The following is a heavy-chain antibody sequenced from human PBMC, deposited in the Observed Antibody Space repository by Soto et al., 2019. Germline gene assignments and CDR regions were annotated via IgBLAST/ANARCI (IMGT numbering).Heavy chain of an antibody. J-gene: IGHJ5*02. CDR2: IYYSGST. D-gene: IGHD6-25*01. Sequence: SETLSLTCTVSGGSISSYYWSWIRQPPEKGLEWIGYIYYSGSTNYNPSLKSRVTISVDTSKNQFSLKLSSVTAADTAVYYCARDQRYNCFDPWGQGTLVTVSS. CDR1: GGSISSYY. CDR3: ARDQRYNCFDP. V-gene: IGHV4-59*01.